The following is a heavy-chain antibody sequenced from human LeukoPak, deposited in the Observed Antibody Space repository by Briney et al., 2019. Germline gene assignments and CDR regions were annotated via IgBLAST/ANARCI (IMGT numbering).Heavy chain of an antibody. V-gene: IGHV3-9*01. CDR2: ISWNSGSI. CDR1: GFTFDDYA. J-gene: IGHJ6*02. Sequence: GRSLRLSCAASGFTFDDYAMHWVRQAPGKGLEWVSGISWNSGSIGYADPVKGRFTISRDNAKNSLYLQMNSLRAEDTALYYCAKDMGSLLWFGDPTGGLDYYYGMDVWGQGTTVTVSS. CDR3: AKDMGSLLWFGDPTGGLDYYYGMDV. D-gene: IGHD3-10*01.